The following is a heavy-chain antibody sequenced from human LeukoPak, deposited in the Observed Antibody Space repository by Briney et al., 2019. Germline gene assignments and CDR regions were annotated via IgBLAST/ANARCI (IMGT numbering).Heavy chain of an antibody. Sequence: SETLSLTCTVSGGSISSYYWSWIRQPPGKGLEWIGSIYHSGSTYYNPSLKSRVTISVDTSKNQFSLKLSSVTAADTAVYYCARTTVTTPDYWGQGTLVTVSS. D-gene: IGHD4-17*01. CDR3: ARTTVTTPDY. V-gene: IGHV4-59*08. J-gene: IGHJ4*02. CDR2: IYHSGST. CDR1: GGSISSYY.